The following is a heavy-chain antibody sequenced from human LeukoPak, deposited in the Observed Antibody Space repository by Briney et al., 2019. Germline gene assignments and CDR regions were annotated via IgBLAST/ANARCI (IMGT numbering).Heavy chain of an antibody. J-gene: IGHJ5*02. D-gene: IGHD6-13*01. CDR3: AKRGYSSSWYDDWFDP. CDR1: DGSISSYY. Sequence: SETLSLTCTVSDGSISSYYWSWIRQPPGKGLEWIGYIYYSGSTNYNPSLKCRVTISVDTSKNQFSLKLSSVTAADTAVYYCAKRGYSSSWYDDWFDPWGQGTLVTVSS. CDR2: IYYSGST. V-gene: IGHV4-59*01.